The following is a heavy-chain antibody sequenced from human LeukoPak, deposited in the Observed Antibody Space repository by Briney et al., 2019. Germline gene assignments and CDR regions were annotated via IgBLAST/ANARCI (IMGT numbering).Heavy chain of an antibody. CDR1: GFTFSSYW. J-gene: IGHJ3*01. V-gene: IGHV3-7*01. D-gene: IGHD3-22*01. CDR2: IKEDGSEE. CDR3: ARDWLAGNPYHAFDL. Sequence: GGSLRLSCAASGFTFSSYWMTWVRQAPGKGLECVANIKEDGSEEYYVDSEKGRFSISRDNAKNSLHLQMNSLRAEDTAVYYCARDWLAGNPYHAFDLWGKGTMVTVSS.